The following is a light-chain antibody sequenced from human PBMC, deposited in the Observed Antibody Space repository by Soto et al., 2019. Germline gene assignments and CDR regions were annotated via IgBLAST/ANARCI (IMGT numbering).Light chain of an antibody. J-gene: IGKJ4*01. CDR2: DAS. CDR3: QQRSNWPPVT. V-gene: IGKV3-11*01. CDR1: QSINSH. Sequence: EIVLTQSPATLSLSPGERATLSCRASQSINSHLAWYRQKPGQAPRLLIYDASNRATGIPARFSGSGSGTDFTLTISSLEPEDFGVYYCQQRSNWPPVTFGGGTKVDIK.